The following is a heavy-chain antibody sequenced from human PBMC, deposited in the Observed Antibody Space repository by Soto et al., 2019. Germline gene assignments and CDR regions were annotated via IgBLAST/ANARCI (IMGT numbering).Heavy chain of an antibody. D-gene: IGHD6-13*01. V-gene: IGHV1-2*04. CDR3: ARGSSSLGNWFDP. J-gene: IGHJ5*02. CDR2: INPNNGNT. CDR1: GYTFTSYA. Sequence: ASVKVSCKASGYTFTSYAMHWVRQAPGQRLEWMGWINPNNGNTKYAQKFQGWVTMTRDTSISTAYMELSRLRSDDTAVYYCARGSSSLGNWFDPWGQGTLVTVSS.